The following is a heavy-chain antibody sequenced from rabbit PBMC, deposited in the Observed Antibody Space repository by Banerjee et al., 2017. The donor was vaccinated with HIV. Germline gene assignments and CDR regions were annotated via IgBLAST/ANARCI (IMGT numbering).Heavy chain of an antibody. CDR1: GFDLSTYYY. J-gene: IGHJ3*01. CDR3: ARVDDGYRLIRLDL. V-gene: IGHV1S45*01. Sequence: QEQLEESGGDLVKPEGSLTLTCTASGFDLSTYYYMCWVRQAPGKGLEWIACIYSASSGTTYYANWAKGRFTITRSTGLNTVTLQLNSLTAADTATYFCARVDDGYRLIRLDLWGPGTLVTVS. D-gene: IGHD6-1*01. CDR2: IYSASSGTT.